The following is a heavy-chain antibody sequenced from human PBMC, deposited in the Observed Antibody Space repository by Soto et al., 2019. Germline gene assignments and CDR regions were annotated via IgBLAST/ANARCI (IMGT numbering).Heavy chain of an antibody. CDR3: ARGGVAPRIQLWTTYYYYGMDV. V-gene: IGHV3-74*01. D-gene: IGHD5-18*01. Sequence: GGSLRLSCAASGFTFSSYWMHWVRQAPGKGLVWVSRINSDGSSTSYADSVKGRFTISRDNAKNTLYLQMNSLRAEDTAVYYCARGGVAPRIQLWTTYYYYGMDVWGQGTTVTVSS. CDR1: GFTFSSYW. J-gene: IGHJ6*02. CDR2: INSDGSST.